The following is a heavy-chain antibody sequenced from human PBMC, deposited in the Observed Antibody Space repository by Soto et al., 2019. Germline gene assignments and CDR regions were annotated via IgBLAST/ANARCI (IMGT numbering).Heavy chain of an antibody. CDR1: GYTFTSYY. Sequence: ASVKVSCKASGYTFTSYYMHWVRQAPGQGLEWMGIINPSGGSTSYAQKFQGRVTMTRDTSTSTVYMELSSLRSEDTAVYYCARDLWLVLLDYYYYGMDVWSQGTTVTVSS. CDR3: ARDLWLVLLDYYYYGMDV. V-gene: IGHV1-46*01. CDR2: INPSGGST. D-gene: IGHD6-19*01. J-gene: IGHJ6*02.